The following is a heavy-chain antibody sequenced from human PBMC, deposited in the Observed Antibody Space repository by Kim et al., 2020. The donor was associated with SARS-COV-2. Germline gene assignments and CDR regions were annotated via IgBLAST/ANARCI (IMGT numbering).Heavy chain of an antibody. Sequence: GGSLRLSCAASGFTFSSYAMSWVRQAPGKGLEWVSAISGSGGSTYYADSVKGRFTISRDNSKNTLYLQVNSLRVEDTAVYCCAKANYGKSFDYWGQGTLVTVSS. CDR3: AKANYGKSFDY. CDR2: ISGSGGST. D-gene: IGHD3-10*01. CDR1: GFTFSSYA. J-gene: IGHJ4*02. V-gene: IGHV3-23*01.